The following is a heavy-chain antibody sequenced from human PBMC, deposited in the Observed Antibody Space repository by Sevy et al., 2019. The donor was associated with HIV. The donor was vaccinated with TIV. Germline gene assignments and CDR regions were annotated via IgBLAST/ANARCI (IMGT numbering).Heavy chain of an antibody. J-gene: IGHJ4*02. CDR3: ARDMDYGVIGDY. CDR1: EFIFSSYS. V-gene: IGHV3-48*02. Sequence: GGSLRLSCVASEFIFSSYSMNWVRQAPGKGLEWVAYINSGSNTKYYADSVKDRFTISRDNAKNSLNLQMNSLRDEDTAVYYCARDMDYGVIGDYWGQGTLVTVSS. D-gene: IGHD4-17*01. CDR2: INSGSNTK.